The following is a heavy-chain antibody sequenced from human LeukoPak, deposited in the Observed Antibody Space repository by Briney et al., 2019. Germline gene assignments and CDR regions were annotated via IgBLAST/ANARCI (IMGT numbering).Heavy chain of an antibody. D-gene: IGHD4-17*01. Sequence: ASVKVSCKASGYTFTNYDVNWVRQATGQGLEWMGWMNPTSGKAGFAQRFQGRVTMTRNTSISTAYMELSSLRSEDTAVYYCARGDYAHDAFDIWGQGTMVTVSS. CDR2: MNPTSGKA. V-gene: IGHV1-8*01. CDR1: GYTFTNYD. J-gene: IGHJ3*02. CDR3: ARGDYAHDAFDI.